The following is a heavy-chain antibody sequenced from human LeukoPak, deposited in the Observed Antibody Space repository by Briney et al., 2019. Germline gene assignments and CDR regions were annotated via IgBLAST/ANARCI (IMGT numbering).Heavy chain of an antibody. CDR3: ARAIGLDFDF. J-gene: IGHJ4*02. D-gene: IGHD2/OR15-2a*01. CDR1: GFTFSGYW. V-gene: IGHV3-74*01. CDR2: INSDGSST. Sequence: GGSLRLSCAASGFTFSGYWMHWVRQAPGKGLVWVSRINSDGSSTTYADSVKGRFTTSRDNAKNTLYLQMNSLRAEDTAMYYCARAIGLDFDFWGQGTLVTVSS.